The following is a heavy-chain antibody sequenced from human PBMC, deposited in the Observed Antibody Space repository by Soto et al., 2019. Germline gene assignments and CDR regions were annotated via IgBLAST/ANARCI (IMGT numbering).Heavy chain of an antibody. CDR2: ITPYNGNT. V-gene: IGHV1-18*01. D-gene: IGHD1-26*01. Sequence: ASVKVSCKASGYTFTSYCISWVRQAPGQGLEWMGWITPYNGNTNYAQKLQGRVTMTTDTSTTTAYMDLRSLRSDDTAVYYCAANSGSYSRPRYWGQGTLVTVSS. CDR3: AANSGSYSRPRY. CDR1: GYTFTSYC. J-gene: IGHJ4*02.